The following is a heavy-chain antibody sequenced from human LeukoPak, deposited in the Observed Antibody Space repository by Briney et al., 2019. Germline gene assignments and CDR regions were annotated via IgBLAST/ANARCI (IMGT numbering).Heavy chain of an antibody. J-gene: IGHJ6*02. Sequence: SETLSLTCTVSGGSVSSGSYYWSWIRQPPGKGLEWIGEIYHSGRTNYNPSLKSRVTISVDKSKNQFSLKLSSVTAADTAVYHCARASPSMDVWGQGTTVTVSS. CDR2: IYHSGRT. CDR3: ARASPSMDV. V-gene: IGHV4-39*07. CDR1: GGSVSSGSYY.